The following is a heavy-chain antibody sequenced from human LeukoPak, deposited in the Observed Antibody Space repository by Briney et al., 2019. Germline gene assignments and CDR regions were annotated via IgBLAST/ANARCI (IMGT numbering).Heavy chain of an antibody. CDR2: IDGGGSST. V-gene: IGHV3-74*01. D-gene: IGHD3-22*01. CDR3: ARCPGSSGGAYVGDY. Sequence: GGSLRLSCAASGFTFSNHWMHWVRQAPGEGPVWVSRIDGGGSSTSYADSVRGRFSISRDNAKSTLYLQMNSLRAEDTAVYYCARCPGSSGGAYVGDYWGHGALFTVSS. CDR1: GFTFSNHW. J-gene: IGHJ4*01.